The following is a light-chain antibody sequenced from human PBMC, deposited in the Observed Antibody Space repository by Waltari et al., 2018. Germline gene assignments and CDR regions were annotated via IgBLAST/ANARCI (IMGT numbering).Light chain of an antibody. CDR2: HAS. J-gene: IGKJ1*01. CDR1: RSVIKY. V-gene: IGKV3-20*01. CDR3: QKYDSLPAT. Sequence: VLTQSPATLSLSPGERATLSFRASRSVIKYFAWYQQTPGRAPRLLNYHASTRATGIPDRFSGRGSGTDFSLTISRLEPDDFAVYYCQKYDSLPATFGQGTRVEIK.